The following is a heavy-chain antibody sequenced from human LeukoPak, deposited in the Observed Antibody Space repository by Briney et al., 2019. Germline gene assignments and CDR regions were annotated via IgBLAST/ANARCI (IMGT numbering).Heavy chain of an antibody. CDR3: AKAFQRGWERDAFAF. V-gene: IGHV3-23*01. CDR2: ISGSGDTT. J-gene: IGHJ3*01. Sequence: PGRSLRLSCAASGFTFSSYSMSWVRQAPGKGLEWVSLISGSGDTTNYADSVKGRFTISRDNSKNTLYLQMNSLGADDTAVYYCAKAFQRGWERDAFAFWGQGTLVTVSS. D-gene: IGHD1-26*01. CDR1: GFTFSSYS.